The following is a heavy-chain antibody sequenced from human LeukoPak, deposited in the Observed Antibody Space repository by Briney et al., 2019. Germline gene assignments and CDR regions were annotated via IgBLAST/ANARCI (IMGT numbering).Heavy chain of an antibody. D-gene: IGHD6-19*01. J-gene: IGHJ6*03. CDR2: ISGSGGST. CDR3: AKGSGWRNYYYYMDV. V-gene: IGHV3-23*01. CDR1: GFTFSSYA. Sequence: GGSLRLSCAASGFTFSSYAMSWVRQAPGKGLEWVSAISGSGGSTYYADSVKGRFTISRDNSKNTLYLQMNSLRAEDTAVYYCAKGSGWRNYYYYMDVWGKGTTVTVSS.